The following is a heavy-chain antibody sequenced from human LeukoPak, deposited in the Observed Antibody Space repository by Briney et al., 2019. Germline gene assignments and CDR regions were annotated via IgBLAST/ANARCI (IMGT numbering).Heavy chain of an antibody. J-gene: IGHJ5*02. CDR3: AKDGDDGDYVGGWFDP. D-gene: IGHD4-17*01. CDR1: GFTFSGYA. V-gene: IGHV3-23*01. Sequence: GGSLRLSCAASGFTFSGYAMSWVRQAPGKGLEWVSALGSSGVSTYYADSVKGRFTISRDNSKNTLYLQMNSLRAEDTAVYYCAKDGDDGDYVGGWFDPWGQGTLVTVSS. CDR2: LGSSGVST.